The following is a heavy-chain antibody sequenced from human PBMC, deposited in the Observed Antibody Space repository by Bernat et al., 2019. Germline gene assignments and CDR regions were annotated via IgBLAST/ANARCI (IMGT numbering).Heavy chain of an antibody. J-gene: IGHJ4*02. V-gene: IGHV3-15*01. CDR2: IRSKNDGGTT. CDR3: TPAPGFRGGTRGYDLDF. CDR1: GFSFGNAW. D-gene: IGHD5-12*01. Sequence: EVLLVESGGGLVEPGDSLRLSCAVSGFSFGNAWMSWVRQPPGKGLEWVGLIRSKNDGGTTDYVAPVKGRFTISRDDSKDTPYLQMNSLKIEDTAVDYGTPAPGFRGGTRGYDLDFWGQGTLVTVSS.